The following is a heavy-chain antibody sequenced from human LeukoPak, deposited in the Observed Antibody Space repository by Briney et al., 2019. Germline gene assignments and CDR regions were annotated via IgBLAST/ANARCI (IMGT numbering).Heavy chain of an antibody. CDR1: GFTFSDFG. V-gene: IGHV3-33*01. J-gene: IGHJ4*02. CDR2: IWYDGSKK. D-gene: IGHD6-6*01. CDR3: ARDPRHYSSSDNFDY. Sequence: PGGSLRLSCAASGFTFSDFGIHWVRQAPGKGLEWVAVIWYDGSKKYYADSVRGRFTISRDDSRNTIFLQMNSLRAEDTALYYCARDPRHYSSSDNFDYWGQGTLVTVSS.